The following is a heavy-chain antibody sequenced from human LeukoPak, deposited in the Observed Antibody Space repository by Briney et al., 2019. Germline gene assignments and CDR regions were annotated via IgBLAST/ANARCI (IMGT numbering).Heavy chain of an antibody. CDR2: IYTSGST. CDR3: ARLRATYYYGSSNYHLEY. Sequence: SETLSLTCTVSGGSISSYYWSWIRQPPGKGLEWIGYIYTSGSTNYNPSLKSRVTISVDTSKNQFSLKLSSVTAADTAVYYCARLRATYYYGSSNYHLEYWGQGTLVTVSS. V-gene: IGHV4-4*09. CDR1: GGSISSYY. D-gene: IGHD3-10*01. J-gene: IGHJ4*02.